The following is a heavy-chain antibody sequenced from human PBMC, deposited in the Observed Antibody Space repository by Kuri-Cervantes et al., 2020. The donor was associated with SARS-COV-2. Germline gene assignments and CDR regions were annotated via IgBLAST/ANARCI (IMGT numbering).Heavy chain of an antibody. CDR1: GGSISSYY. J-gene: IGHJ3*02. CDR3: AKPSGNYHDAFDI. Sequence: SETLSLTCTVSGGSISSYYWGWIRQPPGKRLEWIGNIYYSGRTYYSPSLKSRVTISVDTSKNQFSLKLSSVTAADTAVYYCAKPSGNYHDAFDIGGQGPMVTVSS. CDR2: IYYSGRT. D-gene: IGHD1-26*01. V-gene: IGHV4-39*01.